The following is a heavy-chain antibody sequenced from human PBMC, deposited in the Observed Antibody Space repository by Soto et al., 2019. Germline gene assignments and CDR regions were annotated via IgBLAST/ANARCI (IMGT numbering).Heavy chain of an antibody. CDR2: INAGNGNT. D-gene: IGHD3-16*02. V-gene: IGHV1-3*01. Sequence: TSVKGTCKDSGYTYTSNASHWVRPAPGQRLEWMGWINAGNGNTKYSQKFQGRVTITRDTSASTAYMELSSLRSEDTAVYYCARDRIMITFGGVIVMAYWGQGTLVTVSS. CDR3: ARDRIMITFGGVIVMAY. J-gene: IGHJ4*02. CDR1: GYTYTSNA.